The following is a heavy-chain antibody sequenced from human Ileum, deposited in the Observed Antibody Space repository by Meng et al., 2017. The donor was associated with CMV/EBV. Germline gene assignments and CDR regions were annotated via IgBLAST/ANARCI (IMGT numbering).Heavy chain of an antibody. J-gene: IGHJ4*02. Sequence: EVQLLESGGDLAQPGGSLRLFCDASGFPFSKYAMSWVRQAPGKGLEWVSAISGSGGSTYYADSVKGRFSIFRDNSKNTLSLQMNSLRAEDTAIYYCASTPRGDGYNVLDYRGQGTLVTV. V-gene: IGHV3-23*01. CDR1: GFPFSKYA. D-gene: IGHD5-24*01. CDR3: ASTPRGDGYNVLDY. CDR2: ISGSGGST.